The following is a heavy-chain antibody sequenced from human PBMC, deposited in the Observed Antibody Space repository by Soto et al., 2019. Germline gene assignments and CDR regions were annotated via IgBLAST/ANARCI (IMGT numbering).Heavy chain of an antibody. V-gene: IGHV2-5*02. J-gene: IGHJ4*02. CDR1: GFPLSTRGVG. CDR3: VHRPRGFTYFFDY. Sequence: ITLNGSGPTWVKPTQTLTLTCTCSGFPLSTRGVGGGWISPRPGKALECFAHFYWDDDGPYSPSLISRLTITKDTSKNQLFLTMTNMDPVDTATYYCVHRPRGFTYFFDYWGQGTLVTVSS. CDR2: FYWDDDG.